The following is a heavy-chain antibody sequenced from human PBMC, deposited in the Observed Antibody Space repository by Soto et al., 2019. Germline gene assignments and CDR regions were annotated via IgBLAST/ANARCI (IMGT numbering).Heavy chain of an antibody. D-gene: IGHD2-2*01. J-gene: IGHJ4*02. CDR1: GGSFSGYY. Sequence: SETLSLTCAVYGGSFSGYYWSWIRQPPGKGLEWIGEINHSGSTNYNPSLKSRVTISVDTSKNQFSLKLSSVTAADTAVYYCASGLGELGYCSSTSCLPFDYWGQGTLVTVSS. CDR3: ASGLGELGYCSSTSCLPFDY. CDR2: INHSGST. V-gene: IGHV4-34*01.